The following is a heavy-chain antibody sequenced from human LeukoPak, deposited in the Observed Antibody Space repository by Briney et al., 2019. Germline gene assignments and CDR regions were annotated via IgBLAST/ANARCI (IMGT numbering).Heavy chain of an antibody. J-gene: IGHJ5*02. V-gene: IGHV1-2*02. CDR3: AEQSSANWFDP. CDR1: GGTFSSYA. Sequence: ASVKVSCKASGGTFSSYAISWVRQAPGQGLEWMGWINPNSGGTNYAQKFQGRVTMTRDTSISTAYMELSRLRSDDTAVYYCAEQSSANWFDPWGQGTLVTVSS. D-gene: IGHD1/OR15-1a*01. CDR2: INPNSGGT.